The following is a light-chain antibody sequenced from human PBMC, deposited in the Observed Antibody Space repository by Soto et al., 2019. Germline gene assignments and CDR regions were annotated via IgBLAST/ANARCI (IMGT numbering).Light chain of an antibody. V-gene: IGKV3-11*01. J-gene: IGKJ2*01. CDR3: QQRSNWPRT. Sequence: IVLTQSPATLSLSPGDTATLSCRASQSVSSYLSWYQQQPGQAPRLLIYDASNRATGIPARFSGSGAGTDFTLTIGSLTPEEFAVYYCQQRSNWPRTFGQGTKVEIK. CDR1: QSVSSY. CDR2: DAS.